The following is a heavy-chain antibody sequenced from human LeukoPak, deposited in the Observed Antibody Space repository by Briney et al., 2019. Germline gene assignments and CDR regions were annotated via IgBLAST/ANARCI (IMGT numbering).Heavy chain of an antibody. CDR2: ISGSGGST. Sequence: GGSLRLSCAASGFTFSSSSMSWVRQAPGKGLEWVSVISGSGGSTDYADSVKGRFTFSRDNSKNTLYLQINSLRAEDTAVYYCAKGSGWYVWGQGTLVTVSS. CDR3: AKGSGWYV. V-gene: IGHV3-23*01. D-gene: IGHD6-19*01. CDR1: GFTFSSSS. J-gene: IGHJ4*02.